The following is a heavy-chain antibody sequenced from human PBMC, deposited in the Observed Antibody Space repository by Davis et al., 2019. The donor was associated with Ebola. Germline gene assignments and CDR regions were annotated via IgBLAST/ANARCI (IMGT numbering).Heavy chain of an antibody. J-gene: IGHJ6*02. D-gene: IGHD4-11*01. CDR3: ARGPHHDNSKSNYYGLDV. V-gene: IGHV1-46*01. Sequence: ASVKVSCKASGYTFTSYYMHWVRQAPGQGLEWMGIINPSGGSTSYAQKFQGRVTMTRDTSTSTVYMELSSLRSEDTAVYYCARGPHHDNSKSNYYGLDVWGQGTTVTVSS. CDR2: INPSGGST. CDR1: GYTFTSYY.